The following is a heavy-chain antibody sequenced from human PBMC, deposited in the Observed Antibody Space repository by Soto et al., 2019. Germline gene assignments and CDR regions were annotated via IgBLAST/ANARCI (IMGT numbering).Heavy chain of an antibody. J-gene: IGHJ6*02. CDR3: AKDMRGGSSSSRYYYGLDV. Sequence: EVQRVESGGGLVQPGRSLRLSCAASGFTFDDYAMHWARQAPGKGLAWVSGISWNSGTIVYADSVKGRFTISRDNAKNSLYLQMNSLGGEDTALYYCAKDMRGGSSSSRYYYGLDVWGQGTTVTVSS. V-gene: IGHV3-9*01. CDR1: GFTFDDYA. D-gene: IGHD6-13*01. CDR2: ISWNSGTI.